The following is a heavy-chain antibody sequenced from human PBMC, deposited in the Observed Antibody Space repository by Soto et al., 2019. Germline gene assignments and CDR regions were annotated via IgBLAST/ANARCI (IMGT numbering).Heavy chain of an antibody. CDR1: GFTFSNAW. J-gene: IGHJ1*01. D-gene: IGHD2-21*02. V-gene: IGHV3-15*01. Sequence: GGSLRLSCAASGFTFSNAWMSWVRQAPGKGLEWVGRIKSKTDGGTTDYAAPVKGRFTISRDDSKNTLYLQMNSLKTEDTAVYYCTTGATPFYCGGDCYREYFQHWGQGTLVTVSS. CDR3: TTGATPFYCGGDCYREYFQH. CDR2: IKSKTDGGTT.